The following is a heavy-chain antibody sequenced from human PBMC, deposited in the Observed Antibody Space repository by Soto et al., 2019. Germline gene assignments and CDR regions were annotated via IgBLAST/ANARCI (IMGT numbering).Heavy chain of an antibody. V-gene: IGHV4-38-2*01. Sequence: PSETLSLTCDVSVEPMTGGYYWGWIRQSPGKGLEWIGSIYYGGTTYYNPSLRSRLAISIDTSKNQFSLRLSSVTAADTALHYCARGWYYFDVWGQGSLVTVSS. CDR3: ARGWYYFDV. CDR1: VEPMTGGYY. J-gene: IGHJ4*02. CDR2: IYYGGTT. D-gene: IGHD2-15*01.